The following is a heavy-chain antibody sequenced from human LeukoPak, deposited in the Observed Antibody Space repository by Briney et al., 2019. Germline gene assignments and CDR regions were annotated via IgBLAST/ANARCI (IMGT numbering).Heavy chain of an antibody. CDR1: DISISSYY. CDR2: ISSSGST. V-gene: IGHV4-4*07. CDR3: ARGPYSYDSSGAFDI. Sequence: PSETLSLTCSVSDISISSYYWSWIRQPAGKGLEWIGRISSSGSTNYNPSLKSRVTISVDTSKNQFSLKLSSVTAADTAVYFCARGPYSYDSSGAFDIWGQGTMVTVSS. D-gene: IGHD3-22*01. J-gene: IGHJ3*02.